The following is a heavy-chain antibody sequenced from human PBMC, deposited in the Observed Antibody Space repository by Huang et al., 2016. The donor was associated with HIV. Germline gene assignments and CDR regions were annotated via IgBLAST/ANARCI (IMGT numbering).Heavy chain of an antibody. V-gene: IGHV1-2*02. CDR1: GDTFTDSN. CDR3: ARDWSFGSSTSPAD. D-gene: IGHD6-6*01. Sequence: QVQLVQSGAEVKNPGASVRVSCKASGDTFTDSNIHWVRQAPGQGLEGMGSINPKRGGTIYAQRLQGRITMTRDTTISTVHMDLRRIQSDDTAVYFCARDWSFGSSTSPADWGQGTLVTVSS. J-gene: IGHJ4*02. CDR2: INPKRGGT.